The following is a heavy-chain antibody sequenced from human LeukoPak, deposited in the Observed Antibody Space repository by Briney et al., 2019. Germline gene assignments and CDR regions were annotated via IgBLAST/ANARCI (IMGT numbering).Heavy chain of an antibody. V-gene: IGHV4-59*01. CDR2: MYYSGTT. CDR1: GGSITSYY. Sequence: SETLSLTCTVSGGSITSYYRRWIRQSPGKGLEWIGFMYYSGTTNYNPSLKSRVTISLGMSKNQFSLKLSSVTAADTAVYYCARLPMAVTPHVDYWGQGTLVTVSS. D-gene: IGHD2-21*02. J-gene: IGHJ4*02. CDR3: ARLPMAVTPHVDY.